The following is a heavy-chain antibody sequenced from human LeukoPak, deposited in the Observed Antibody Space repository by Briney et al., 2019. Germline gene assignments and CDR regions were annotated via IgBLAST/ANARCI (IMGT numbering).Heavy chain of an antibody. Sequence: ASVKVSCKASGYTFTRYGFSGVRQAPGQGLEWMGWISVDSGKTNYAQKLQGRVTMTTDTSTSTAYMDLRSLRSDDTAIYYCARSLHYYDNSGLFIQYWGQGTLVTVSS. CDR1: GYTFTRYG. CDR2: ISVDSGKT. V-gene: IGHV1-18*01. J-gene: IGHJ4*02. CDR3: ARSLHYYDNSGLFIQY. D-gene: IGHD3-22*01.